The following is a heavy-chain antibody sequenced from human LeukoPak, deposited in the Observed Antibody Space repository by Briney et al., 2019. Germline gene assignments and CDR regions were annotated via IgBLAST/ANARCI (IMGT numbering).Heavy chain of an antibody. CDR2: MNPNSGNT. CDR3: ARSPDHGDKYNWFDP. CDR1: GYTFTSYD. V-gene: IGHV1-8*03. J-gene: IGHJ5*02. Sequence: ASVKVSCKASGYTFTSYDIKWVRQATGQGLEWMGWMNPNSGNTGYAQKFQGRVTITRNTSISTAYMELSSLRSEDTAVYYCARSPDHGDKYNWFDPWGQGTLVTVSS. D-gene: IGHD4-17*01.